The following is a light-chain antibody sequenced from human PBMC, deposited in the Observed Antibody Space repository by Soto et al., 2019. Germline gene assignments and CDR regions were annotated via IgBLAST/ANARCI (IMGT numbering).Light chain of an antibody. CDR3: SSYTTYSTLVV. CDR2: DVS. J-gene: IGLJ2*01. Sequence: QSALTQPASVSGSPGQSITISCTGTSSDVGNYNYVSWYQQHPGKAPQLMIYDVSNRPSGVSNRFSGSKSGNTASLTISGLQAEDEAHYYCSSYTTYSTLVVFGGGTKLTVL. V-gene: IGLV2-14*01. CDR1: SSDVGNYNY.